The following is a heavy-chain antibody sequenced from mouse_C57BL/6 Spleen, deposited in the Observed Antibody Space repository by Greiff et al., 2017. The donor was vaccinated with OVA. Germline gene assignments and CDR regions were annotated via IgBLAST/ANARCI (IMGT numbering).Heavy chain of an antibody. CDR3: ARVLTRLYYAMDY. J-gene: IGHJ4*01. Sequence: EVHLVESEGGLVQPGSSMKLSCTASGFTFSDYYMAWVRQVPEKGLEWVANINYDGSSTYYLDSLKSRFIISRDNAKNILYLQMSSLKSEDTATYYCARVLTRLYYAMDYWGQGTSVPVSS. D-gene: IGHD1-1*01. CDR1: GFTFSDYY. CDR2: INYDGSST. V-gene: IGHV5-16*01.